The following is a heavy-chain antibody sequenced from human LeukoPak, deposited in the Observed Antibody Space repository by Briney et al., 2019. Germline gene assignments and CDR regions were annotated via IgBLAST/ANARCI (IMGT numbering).Heavy chain of an antibody. V-gene: IGHV3-9*01. Sequence: GGSLRLSCAASGFTFDDYAMHWVRQAPGKGLEWVSGISWNSGSIGYADSVKGRFTISRDNAKNSLYPQMNSLRAEDTAVYYCARPAAMVDNWFDPWGQGTLVTVSS. J-gene: IGHJ5*02. CDR3: ARPAAMVDNWFDP. CDR2: ISWNSGSI. CDR1: GFTFDDYA. D-gene: IGHD2-2*01.